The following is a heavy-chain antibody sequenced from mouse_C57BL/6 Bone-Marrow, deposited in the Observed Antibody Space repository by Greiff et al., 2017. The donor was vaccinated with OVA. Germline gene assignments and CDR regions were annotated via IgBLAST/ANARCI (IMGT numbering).Heavy chain of an antibody. V-gene: IGHV1-64*01. J-gene: IGHJ4*01. CDR1: GYTFTSYW. Sequence: QVQLQQPGAELVKPGASVKLSCKASGYTFTSYWMHWVKQRPGQGLEWIGMISPNSGSTNYNEKFKSKATLTVDKSSSTTYMQLSSLTSEDSAVYYCARSSITTVDNYALDYWGQGTSVTVSS. CDR3: ARSSITTVDNYALDY. CDR2: ISPNSGST. D-gene: IGHD1-1*01.